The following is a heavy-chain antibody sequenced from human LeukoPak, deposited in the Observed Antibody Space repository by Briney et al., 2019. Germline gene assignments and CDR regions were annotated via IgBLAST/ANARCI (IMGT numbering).Heavy chain of an antibody. CDR2: VYASGNT. D-gene: IGHD6-13*01. CDR3: ARGIAAASERALDI. J-gene: IGHJ3*02. V-gene: IGHV4-61*02. Sequence: PSQTLSLTCTVSGDSISGTFYWTWIRQPAGKGLEWIGRVYASGNTNYNPSLKSRVTISVDTSKNQFSLNLDSATAADTAVYYCARGIAAASERALDIWGQGTTVTVSS. CDR1: GDSISGTFY.